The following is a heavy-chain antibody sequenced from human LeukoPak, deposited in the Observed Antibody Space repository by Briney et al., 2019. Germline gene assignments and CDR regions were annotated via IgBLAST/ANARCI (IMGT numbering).Heavy chain of an antibody. CDR3: AKVTFGGVIDY. CDR2: IKQDGSEK. Sequence: GGSLRLSCAASGFTFSSYWMSWVRQAPGKGLEWVANIKQDGSEKYYVDSVKGRFTISRDNAKNSLHLQMNSLRAEDTAVYYCAKVTFGGVIDYWGQGTLVTVSS. V-gene: IGHV3-7*03. CDR1: GFTFSSYW. D-gene: IGHD3-16*01. J-gene: IGHJ4*02.